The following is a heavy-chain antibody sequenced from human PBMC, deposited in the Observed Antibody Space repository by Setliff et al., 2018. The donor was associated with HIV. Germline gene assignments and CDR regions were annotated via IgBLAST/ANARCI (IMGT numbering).Heavy chain of an antibody. CDR2: INTHSGYT. V-gene: IGHV1-18*01. CDR3: ARGKTWLRFLDY. J-gene: IGHJ4*02. CDR1: GHTFNNYG. D-gene: IGHD5-12*01. Sequence: ASVKVSCKASGHTFNNYGISWVRQAPGQGLEWMGWINTHSGYTNYAQNVQGRVTVTMDTSTSTAYMELRSLKSDDTAVYYCARGKTWLRFLDYWGQGTLVTVSS.